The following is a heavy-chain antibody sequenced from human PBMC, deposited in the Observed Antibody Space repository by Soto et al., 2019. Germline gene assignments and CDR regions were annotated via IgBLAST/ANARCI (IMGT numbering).Heavy chain of an antibody. CDR1: GFTFSSYA. CDR3: ATSLWFGESYSYFDN. Sequence: GGSLRLSCAASGFTFSSYAMSWGRQAPGKGLEWVSDISGSGGRTHYADSVKGRFTISRDNSKNTLFLQMNSLRAEDTAVYYCATSLWFGESYSYFDNWGQGTLVTVSS. D-gene: IGHD3-10*01. J-gene: IGHJ4*02. CDR2: ISGSGGRT. V-gene: IGHV3-23*01.